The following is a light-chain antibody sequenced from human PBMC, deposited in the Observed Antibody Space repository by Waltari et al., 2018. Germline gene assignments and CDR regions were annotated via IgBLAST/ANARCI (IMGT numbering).Light chain of an antibody. CDR1: QIIGSS. Sequence: EIVMTQSPATLSASPGERATLSCRASQIIGSSLAWYQQKPDQPPRLLIYDASTRATGTPARFSGSGTGTEFTLTIYRLQAEDFGVYYCQQDLNWRAFGQGTKVEIK. V-gene: IGKV3-15*01. CDR3: QQDLNWRA. J-gene: IGKJ1*01. CDR2: DAS.